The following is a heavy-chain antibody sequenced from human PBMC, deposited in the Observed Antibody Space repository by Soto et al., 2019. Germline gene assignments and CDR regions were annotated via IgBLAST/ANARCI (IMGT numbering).Heavy chain of an antibody. Sequence: GASVKVSCKASGGTFSSYAISWVRQAPGQGLEWMGGIIPIFGTANYAQKFQGRVTITADESTSTAYMELSSLRSEDTAVYYCARSVGCSGGSCYLYYYYGMDVWGQGTTVTVSS. V-gene: IGHV1-69*13. CDR2: IIPIFGTA. D-gene: IGHD2-15*01. J-gene: IGHJ6*02. CDR1: GGTFSSYA. CDR3: ARSVGCSGGSCYLYYYYGMDV.